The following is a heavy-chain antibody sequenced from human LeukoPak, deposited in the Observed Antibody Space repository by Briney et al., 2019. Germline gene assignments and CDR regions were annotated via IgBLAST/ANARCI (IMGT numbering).Heavy chain of an antibody. CDR2: IYHSGST. V-gene: IGHV4-4*02. D-gene: IGHD6-13*01. CDR3: ARVVGSSSWYVDI. J-gene: IGHJ3*02. CDR1: GGSISSSNW. Sequence: PSGTLSLTCAVSGGSISSSNWWSWVRQPPGKGLEWIGEIYHSGSTNYNPSLKSRVTISVDKSKNQFSLKLSSVTAADTAVYHCARVVGSSSWYVDIWGQGTMVTVSS.